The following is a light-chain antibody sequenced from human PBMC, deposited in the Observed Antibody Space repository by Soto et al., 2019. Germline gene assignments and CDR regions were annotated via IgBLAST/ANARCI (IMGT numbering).Light chain of an antibody. Sequence: IMMSQSPVILSVSPGERATLSCRASQSVCINLAWYQQKPGQAPRLLIYDASSRATGAPARFSGSGSGTDFTLTISSLQSEDFAVYYCQQYYKWPLTFGGGTKV. CDR3: QQYYKWPLT. CDR2: DAS. CDR1: QSVCIN. V-gene: IGKV3-15*01. J-gene: IGKJ4*01.